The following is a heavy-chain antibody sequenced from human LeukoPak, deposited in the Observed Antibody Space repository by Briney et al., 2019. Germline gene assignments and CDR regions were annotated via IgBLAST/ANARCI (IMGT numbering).Heavy chain of an antibody. Sequence: SVKVSCKASGGTLSSYPVSWVRQAPGQGLELMGRIIPILDLTNYAQRFQGRVTITADTSTSTVYMELNSLRSDDTAVYYCARANYYDSSGYLDYWGQGTLVTVSS. CDR3: ARANYYDSSGYLDY. J-gene: IGHJ4*02. CDR1: GGTLSSYP. D-gene: IGHD3-22*01. CDR2: IIPILDLT. V-gene: IGHV1-69*04.